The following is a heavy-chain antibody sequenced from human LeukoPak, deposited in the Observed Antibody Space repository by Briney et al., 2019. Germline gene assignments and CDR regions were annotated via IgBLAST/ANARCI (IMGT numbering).Heavy chain of an antibody. J-gene: IGHJ4*02. V-gene: IGHV4-34*01. CDR3: ARGPYYYGSGSYYRVRSYFDY. D-gene: IGHD3-10*01. Sequence: PSETLSLTCAVYGGSFSGYYWSWIRQPPGKGLEWIGEINHSGSTNYNPSLKSRVTISVDTSKNQFSLKLSSVTAADTAVYYCARGPYYYGSGSYYRVRSYFDYWGREPWSPSPQ. CDR2: INHSGST. CDR1: GGSFSGYY.